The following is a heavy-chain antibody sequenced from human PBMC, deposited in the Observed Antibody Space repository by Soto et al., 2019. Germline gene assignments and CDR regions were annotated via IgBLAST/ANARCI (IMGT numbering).Heavy chain of an antibody. CDR2: IIPIFGTA. CDR1: GGTFSSYA. V-gene: IGHV1-69*12. Sequence: QVQLVQSGAAVKKPGSSVKVSCEASGGTFSSYAISWVRQAPGQGLEWMGGIIPIFGTANYAQKFQGRVTITADESTSTAYMELSSLRSEDTAVYYCARVPPGVPMRGHFDYWGQGTLVTVSS. CDR3: ARVPPGVPMRGHFDY. J-gene: IGHJ4*02.